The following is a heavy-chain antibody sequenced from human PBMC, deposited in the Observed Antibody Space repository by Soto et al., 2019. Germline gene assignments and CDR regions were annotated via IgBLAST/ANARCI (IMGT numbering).Heavy chain of an antibody. V-gene: IGHV1-69*12. Sequence: QVQLVQSGAEVKKPGSSVKVSCKASGGTFSNYALDWVRQAPGQGLEWMGGIIPIFGTVRHAQNFQGRVTITADESTATAYMELSSLRYEDTAMYYCATGGERDYYDHSGWRWGQGTVVTVSS. CDR2: IIPIFGTV. J-gene: IGHJ1*01. D-gene: IGHD3-22*01. CDR1: GGTFSNYA. CDR3: ATGGERDYYDHSGWR.